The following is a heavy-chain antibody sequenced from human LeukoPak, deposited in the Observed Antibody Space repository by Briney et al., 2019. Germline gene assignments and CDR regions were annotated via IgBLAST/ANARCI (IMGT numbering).Heavy chain of an antibody. CDR2: ISAHNGNT. V-gene: IGHV1-18*04. CDR3: ARGGWDSSGWHPH. Sequence: ASVKVSCKASGYTFTGYYMHWVRQAPGQGLEWMGWISAHNGNTKYTLNLQGRVTMTTDTSTNTAYMELGSLRSDDTAVYYCARGGWDSSGWHPHWGQGTLVIVSS. D-gene: IGHD6-19*01. J-gene: IGHJ4*02. CDR1: GYTFTGYY.